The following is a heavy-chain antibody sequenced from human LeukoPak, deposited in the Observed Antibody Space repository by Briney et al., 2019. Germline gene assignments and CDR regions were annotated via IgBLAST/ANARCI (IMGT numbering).Heavy chain of an antibody. D-gene: IGHD5-18*01. CDR3: AKHGYSSPLDY. J-gene: IGHJ4*02. V-gene: IGHV3-23*01. CDR2: ITRSGQNT. CDR1: GFPFGDFA. Sequence: EGSLRLSCAASGFPFGDFAMTWVRQVPGGGLQWVSTITRSGQNTYYADSVKGRFTISRDNSKNTLYLQMNSLRAEDTAVYYCAKHGYSSPLDYWGQGTLVTVSS.